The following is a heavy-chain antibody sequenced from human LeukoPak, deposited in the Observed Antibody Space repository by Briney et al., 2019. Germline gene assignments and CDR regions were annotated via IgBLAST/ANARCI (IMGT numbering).Heavy chain of an antibody. CDR3: ARARGRGHFDY. V-gene: IGHV1-8*01. CDR2: MNPNSANT. J-gene: IGHJ4*02. Sequence: ASVKVSCKASGYTFSSYDINWVRQAPGQGLEWMGWMNPNSANTGYAQKFQGRVTMTRNTSISTAYMEVSSLTSEDTAMYYCARARGRGHFDYWGQGTLVTVSS. CDR1: GYTFSSYD. D-gene: IGHD5-12*01.